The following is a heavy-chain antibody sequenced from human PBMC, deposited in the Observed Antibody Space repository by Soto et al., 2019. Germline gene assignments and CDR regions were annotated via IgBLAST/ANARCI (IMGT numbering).Heavy chain of an antibody. J-gene: IGHJ4*02. Sequence: SVKVSCKASGGTFSSYAMSWVRQAPGQGLEWMGGIIPIFGTANYAQKFQGRVTITADESTSTAYMELSSLRSEDTAVYYCATHRRHYDYVWGSYHFDYWGQGTLVTVSS. CDR3: ATHRRHYDYVWGSYHFDY. D-gene: IGHD3-16*02. V-gene: IGHV1-69*13. CDR2: IIPIFGTA. CDR1: GGTFSSYA.